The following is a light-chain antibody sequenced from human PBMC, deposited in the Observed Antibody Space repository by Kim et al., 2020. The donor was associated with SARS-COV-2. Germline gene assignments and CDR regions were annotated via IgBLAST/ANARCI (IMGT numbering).Light chain of an antibody. Sequence: EIVLTQSPGTLSLSPGERATLSCRASQSVDSNFLGWYQQKPGQAPRLLIYGPSNRATGIPDRFSGSGSGTDFTLTISRLDPEDFAVYYCQQYGSSPATFGQGTKVDSK. CDR1: QSVDSNF. J-gene: IGKJ1*01. CDR3: QQYGSSPAT. CDR2: GPS. V-gene: IGKV3-20*01.